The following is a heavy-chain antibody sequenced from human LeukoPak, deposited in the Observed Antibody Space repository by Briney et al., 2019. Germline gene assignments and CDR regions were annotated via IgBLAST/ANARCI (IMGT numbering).Heavy chain of an antibody. V-gene: IGHV3-49*04. J-gene: IGHJ1*01. CDR2: IRSKAYGGTT. Sequence: GRSLRLSCTASGFTFGDYAMSWVRQAPGKGLEWVGFIRSKAYGGTTEYAASVKGRFTISRDDSKSIAYLQMNSLKTEDTAVYYCTFDYGGNTGYFQHWGQGTLVTVSS. CDR3: TFDYGGNTGYFQH. D-gene: IGHD4-23*01. CDR1: GFTFGDYA.